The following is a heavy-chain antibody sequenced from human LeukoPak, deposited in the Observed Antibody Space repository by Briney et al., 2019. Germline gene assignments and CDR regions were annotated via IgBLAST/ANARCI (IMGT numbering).Heavy chain of an antibody. CDR3: ARARRAHYYYGMDV. J-gene: IGHJ6*02. CDR2: TNPNSGGT. CDR1: GYTFTGYY. V-gene: IGHV1-2*02. Sequence: ASVKVSCKASGYTFTGYYMHWVRQAPGQGLEWMGWTNPNSGGTNYAQKFQGRVTMTRDTSISTAYMELSRPRSDDTAVYYCARARRAHYYYGMDVWGQGTTVTVSS.